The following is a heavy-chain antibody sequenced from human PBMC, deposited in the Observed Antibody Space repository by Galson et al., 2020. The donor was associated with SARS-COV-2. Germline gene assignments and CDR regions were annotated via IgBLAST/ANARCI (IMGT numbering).Heavy chain of an antibody. CDR3: ASGDYGVS. CDR2: INPYSGDT. CDR1: GFTFTDYY. Sequence: ASVKVSCKASGFTFTDYYMNWVRKAPGQGLEWVGWINPYSGDTDQAQNFQGRVTMTSDTTINTAYMELSSLRSDDTAIYYCASGDYGVSWGQGTLITVCS. V-gene: IGHV1-2*02. J-gene: IGHJ1*01. D-gene: IGHD4-17*01.